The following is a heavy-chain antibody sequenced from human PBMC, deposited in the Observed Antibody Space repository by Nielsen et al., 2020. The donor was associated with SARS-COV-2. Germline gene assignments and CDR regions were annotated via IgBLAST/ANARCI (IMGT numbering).Heavy chain of an antibody. V-gene: IGHV3-33*01. Sequence: VRQAPGKGLEWVAVIWYDGSNKYYADSVKGRFTISRDNSKNTLYLQMNSLRAEDTAVYYCARGTNYDILTGYYGMDVWGQGTTVTVSS. CDR2: IWYDGSNK. CDR3: ARGTNYDILTGYYGMDV. D-gene: IGHD3-9*01. J-gene: IGHJ6*02.